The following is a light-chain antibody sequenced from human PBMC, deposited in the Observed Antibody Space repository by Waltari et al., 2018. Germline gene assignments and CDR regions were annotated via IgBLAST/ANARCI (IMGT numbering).Light chain of an antibody. CDR2: AAS. Sequence: IQLTQSPSSLSASVGDRVTITCRASQGISNYLAWYQQKPGKAPKLLIYAASTLQSGVPSRFCGSGSFSYFTLTISSLQPEYFATYYCQQLNSYQWTFGQGTKVEIK. CDR3: QQLNSYQWT. V-gene: IGKV1-9*01. CDR1: QGISNY. J-gene: IGKJ1*01.